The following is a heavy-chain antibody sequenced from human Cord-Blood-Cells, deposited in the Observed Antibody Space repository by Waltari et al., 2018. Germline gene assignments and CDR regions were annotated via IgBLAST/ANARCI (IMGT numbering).Heavy chain of an antibody. Sequence: EVQLVESGGGVVKPGGCLRLSCAASGFTFSSYSMNWVRQGPGEGLEWGSSISSSSSYIYYADSVKGRFTIARDNAKNSLYLQMNSLRAEDTAVYYCARGRTGEADYWGQGTLVTVSS. V-gene: IGHV3-21*01. CDR3: ARGRTGEADY. J-gene: IGHJ4*02. CDR2: ISSSSSYI. CDR1: GFTFSSYS. D-gene: IGHD7-27*01.